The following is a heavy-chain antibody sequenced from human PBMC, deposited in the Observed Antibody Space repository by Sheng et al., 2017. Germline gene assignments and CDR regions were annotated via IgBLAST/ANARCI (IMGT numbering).Heavy chain of an antibody. J-gene: IGHJ4*02. CDR1: GFTFSNAW. CDR2: IKSKTDGGTT. V-gene: IGHV3-15*01. Sequence: EVQLVESGGGLVKPGGSLRLSCAASGFTFSNAWMSWVRQAPGKGLEWVGRIKSKTDGGTTDYAAPVKGRFTISRDDSKNTLYLQMNSLKTEDTAVYYCTTGLPMVRGVNSDYWGQGTLVTVSS. D-gene: IGHD3-10*01. CDR3: TTGLPMVRGVNSDY.